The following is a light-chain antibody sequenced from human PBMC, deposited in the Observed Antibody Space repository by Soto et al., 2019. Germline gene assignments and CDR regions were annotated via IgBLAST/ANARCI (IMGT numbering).Light chain of an antibody. J-gene: IGLJ1*01. CDR2: KND. CDR1: GSIIGSHN. CDR3: ATWDDRLSGHV. Sequence: QSVLAQPPSASGTPGQRVTISCSGSGSIIGSHNVCWYQHIPGTAPKLLIHKNDQRPSGVPDRFSGSKSGTSASLAISGLRSEDEADYYCATWDDRLSGHVFGTGTKLTVL. V-gene: IGLV1-47*01.